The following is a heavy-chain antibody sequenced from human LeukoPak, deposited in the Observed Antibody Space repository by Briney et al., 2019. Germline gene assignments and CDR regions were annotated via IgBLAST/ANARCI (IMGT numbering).Heavy chain of an antibody. CDR2: INSDGSST. J-gene: IGHJ4*02. D-gene: IGHD6-6*01. CDR1: GFTFSSYW. Sequence: GGSLRLSCAASGFTFSSYWMHWVRQAPGKGQVWVSRINSDGSSTSYADSVKGRFTISRDNAKNTLYLQMNSLRAEDTAVYYCARDGEYGKGLFDYWGQGTLVTVSS. V-gene: IGHV3-74*01. CDR3: ARDGEYGKGLFDY.